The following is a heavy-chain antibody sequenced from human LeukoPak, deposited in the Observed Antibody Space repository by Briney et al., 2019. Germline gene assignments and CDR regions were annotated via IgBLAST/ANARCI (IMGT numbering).Heavy chain of an antibody. CDR2: ISYDGIDN. D-gene: IGHD7-27*01. CDR1: GFTFTSYA. Sequence: GKSLRLSRAASGFTFTSYAMHWVRQAPGKGLEWVAIISYDGIDNPYADSVKGRFTISRDNSKNTLHLQMNRLRAEDTAVYYCARGANWGFDYWGQGTLVTVSS. J-gene: IGHJ4*02. V-gene: IGHV3-30-3*01. CDR3: ARGANWGFDY.